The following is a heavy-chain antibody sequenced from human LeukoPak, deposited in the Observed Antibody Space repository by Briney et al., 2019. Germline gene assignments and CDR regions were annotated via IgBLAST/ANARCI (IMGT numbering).Heavy chain of an antibody. D-gene: IGHD2-2*01. Sequence: PGGSLRLSCAASGFTFSSYAMNWVRQAPGKGLEWVSGTGSTGVSTFYADSVKGRFTVSRDNSKNTLSLQMNSLRAEDTAVYYCAKDPGVVPAHYFDPWGQGTLVTVSS. J-gene: IGHJ4*02. CDR3: AKDPGVVPAHYFDP. V-gene: IGHV3-23*01. CDR2: TGSTGVST. CDR1: GFTFSSYA.